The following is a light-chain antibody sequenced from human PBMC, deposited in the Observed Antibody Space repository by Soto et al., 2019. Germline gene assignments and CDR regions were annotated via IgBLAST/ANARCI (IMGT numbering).Light chain of an antibody. CDR1: SSDVGGYNY. CDR2: EVS. Sequence: QSALTQPASVSGSPGQSITISCTGTSSDVGGYNYFSWYQQHPGKAPKLMIYEVSNRPSGVSNRFSGSKSGNTASLTISGLQAEDEAEYYCSSYTSSTTRVFGGGTKLTVL. J-gene: IGLJ3*02. V-gene: IGLV2-14*01. CDR3: SSYTSSTTRV.